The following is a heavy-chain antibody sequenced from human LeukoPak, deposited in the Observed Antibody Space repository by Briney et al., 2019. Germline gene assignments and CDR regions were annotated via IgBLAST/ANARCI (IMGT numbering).Heavy chain of an antibody. Sequence: PGGSLRLSCAASGFTFSSYWMHWVRQAPGKGLVWVSRINSDGSSTSYADSVKGRFTISRDNAKNTLYLQMNSLRAEDTAVYYCARVELRFLEWGFDYWGQGTLVTVSS. J-gene: IGHJ4*02. CDR3: ARVELRFLEWGFDY. V-gene: IGHV3-74*01. CDR2: INSDGSST. CDR1: GFTFSSYW. D-gene: IGHD3-3*01.